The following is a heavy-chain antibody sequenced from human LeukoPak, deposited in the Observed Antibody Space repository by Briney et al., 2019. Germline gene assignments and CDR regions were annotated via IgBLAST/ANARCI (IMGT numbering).Heavy chain of an antibody. D-gene: IGHD6-19*01. J-gene: IGHJ6*03. Sequence: ASVKVSCKASGYTFTGYSMHWVRQAPGQGLEWMSWINPNSGGRKYAQKFQGRVTMTRDTSISTAYMELSGLGSDDTAVYYCARNGHISAWSYYYYYVDVWGIGTTVTVSS. CDR3: ARNGHISAWSYYYYYVDV. CDR2: INPNSGGR. CDR1: GYTFTGYS. V-gene: IGHV1-2*02.